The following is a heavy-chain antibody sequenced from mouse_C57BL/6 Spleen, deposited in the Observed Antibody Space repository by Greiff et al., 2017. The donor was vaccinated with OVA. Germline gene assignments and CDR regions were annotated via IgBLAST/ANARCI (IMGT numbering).Heavy chain of an antibody. CDR1: GYTFTSYW. V-gene: IGHV1-52*01. J-gene: IGHJ1*03. D-gene: IGHD2-3*01. Sequence: QVQLQQPGAELVRPGSSVKLSCKASGYTFTSYWMHWVKQRPLQGLEWIGNIDPSDSETHYNQKFKDKATLTVDKSSSTAYMQLSSLTSEDSAVYYGARYRDGYYEYFDVWGTGTTVTVSS. CDR3: ARYRDGYYEYFDV. CDR2: IDPSDSET.